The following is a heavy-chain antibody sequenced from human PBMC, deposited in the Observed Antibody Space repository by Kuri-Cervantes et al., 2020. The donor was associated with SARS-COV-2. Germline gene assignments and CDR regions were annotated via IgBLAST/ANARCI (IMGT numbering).Heavy chain of an antibody. CDR2: ISYDGSNK. CDR1: GFTFSSNS. Sequence: GESLKISCAASGFTFSSNSMHWVRQAPGKGLEWVAVISYDGSNKYYADSVKGRFTISRDNSKNTLYLQMNSLRAEDTAVYYCARGGHVVVIAPVDYWGQGTLVTVS. D-gene: IGHD2-21*01. J-gene: IGHJ4*02. V-gene: IGHV3-30-3*01. CDR3: ARGGHVVVIAPVDY.